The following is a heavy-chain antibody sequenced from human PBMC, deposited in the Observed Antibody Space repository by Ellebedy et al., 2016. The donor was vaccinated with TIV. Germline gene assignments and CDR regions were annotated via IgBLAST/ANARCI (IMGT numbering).Heavy chain of an antibody. CDR2: ITSSSNYI. J-gene: IGHJ4*02. CDR1: GFTFNYYS. CDR3: ARISSCVGGTCYPDY. Sequence: GESLKISXAASGFTFNYYSMNWVRQAPGKGLEWVSSITSSSNYIYYADSVKGRFTISRDNAKNSLYLQMNSLRVEDTAVYYCARISSCVGGTCYPDYWGQGTLVTVSS. D-gene: IGHD2-15*01. V-gene: IGHV3-21*01.